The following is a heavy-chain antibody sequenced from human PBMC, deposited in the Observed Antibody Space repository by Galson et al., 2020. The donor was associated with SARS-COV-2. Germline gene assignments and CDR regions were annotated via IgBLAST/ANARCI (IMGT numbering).Heavy chain of an antibody. CDR2: INPSGGST. D-gene: IGHD6-13*01. CDR3: ARAPESSSSGDY. J-gene: IGHJ4*02. V-gene: IGHV1-46*01. CDR1: GYTFTLYY. Sequence: ASVKVSCKASGYTFTLYYMHWVRQAPGQGLEWMGIINPSGGSTTYAQKFQGRVTMTRDTSTTTVFMELSSLRSDDTAVYYCARAPESSSSGDYWGQGTLVTVSS.